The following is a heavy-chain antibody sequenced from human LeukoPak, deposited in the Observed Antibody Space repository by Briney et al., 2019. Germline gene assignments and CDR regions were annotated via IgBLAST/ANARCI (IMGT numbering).Heavy chain of an antibody. J-gene: IGHJ4*02. D-gene: IGHD3-10*01. Sequence: PSETLSLTCAVYGGSFSDYFWSWIRQPPGKGLEWIGEINHSGSTNYNPSLKSRVIISVDTSKNQFSLKLTSVTAADTAVYYCTKGRGIWGQGTLVTVSS. V-gene: IGHV4-34*01. CDR1: GGSFSDYF. CDR3: TKGRGI. CDR2: INHSGST.